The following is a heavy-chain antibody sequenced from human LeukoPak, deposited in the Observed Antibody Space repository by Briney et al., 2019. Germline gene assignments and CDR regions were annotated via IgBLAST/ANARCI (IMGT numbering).Heavy chain of an antibody. Sequence: PGGSLRLSCAASGFTFSSYDMTWVRQTPGKGLEWVALISRSGGTTYYAHSVKGRFTISRDNSKNTLYLQMNSLRAEDTAEYYCAKRGGTESFYYFYYMDVWGKGTTVTVSS. J-gene: IGHJ6*03. CDR3: AKRGGTESFYYFYYMDV. CDR1: GFTFSSYD. CDR2: ISRSGGTT. D-gene: IGHD2-15*01. V-gene: IGHV3-23*01.